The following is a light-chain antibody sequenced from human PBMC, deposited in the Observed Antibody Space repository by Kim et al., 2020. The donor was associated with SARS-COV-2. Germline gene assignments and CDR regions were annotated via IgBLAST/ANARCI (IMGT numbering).Light chain of an antibody. J-gene: IGLJ2*01. CDR1: SLRSYY. Sequence: SSELTQDPAVSVALGQTVRITCQGASLRSYYASWYQQKPGQAPVLVIYGKNNRPSWVPDRFSGSSSGNTASLTITGAQAEDEADYYCNSRDSSGNHLVFGGGTQLTVL. V-gene: IGLV3-19*01. CDR2: GKN. CDR3: NSRDSSGNHLV.